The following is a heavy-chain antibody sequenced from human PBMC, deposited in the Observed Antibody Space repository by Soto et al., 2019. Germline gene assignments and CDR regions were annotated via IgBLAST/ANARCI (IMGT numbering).Heavy chain of an antibody. D-gene: IGHD2-2*01. CDR3: ARVPDY. J-gene: IGHJ4*02. V-gene: IGHV4-30-2*01. Sequence: PSETLSLTCAVSGGSIRSGGYSWSWIRQPPGKSLEWIGYMYHSGSTYYNPSLKSRVTISIDRSKNQFSLKLCSVIAADTAVYYCARVPDYWGQGILVTVS. CDR1: GGSIRSGGYS. CDR2: MYHSGST.